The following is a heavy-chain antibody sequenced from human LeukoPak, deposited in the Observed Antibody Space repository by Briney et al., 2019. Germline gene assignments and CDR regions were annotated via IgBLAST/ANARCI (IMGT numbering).Heavy chain of an antibody. D-gene: IGHD3-3*01. V-gene: IGHV4-34*01. CDR1: GEPFSGYY. J-gene: IGHJ4*02. CDR3: ARLVPERFFQLNPEGYYGY. CDR2: INRHGNT. Sequence: SETLSLTCAVSGEPFSGYYWGWIRQPPGKGLELIGEINRHGNTDYNPSLKSRVSMSIDTSKNQFSLKLISVTAADTAVYYCARLVPERFFQLNPEGYYGYWGQGTLVTVSS.